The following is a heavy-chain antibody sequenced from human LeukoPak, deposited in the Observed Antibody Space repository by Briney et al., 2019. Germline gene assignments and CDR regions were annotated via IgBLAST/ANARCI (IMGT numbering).Heavy chain of an antibody. CDR1: GFTFSDYF. J-gene: IGHJ3*02. CDR2: ISNSGNTI. D-gene: IGHD1-26*01. Sequence: GGSLRLSCAASGFTFSDYFMSWIRQAPGKGLEWLSYISNSGNTIYYTDSVKGRFTISRDNAKSSLYLQMNSLRAEDTAVYYCARGGGYIAFDIWGQGTMVTVSS. CDR3: ARGGGYIAFDI. V-gene: IGHV3-11*01.